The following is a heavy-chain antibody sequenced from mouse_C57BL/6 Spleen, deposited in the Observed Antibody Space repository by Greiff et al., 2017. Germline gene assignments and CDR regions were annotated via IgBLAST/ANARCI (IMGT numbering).Heavy chain of an antibody. D-gene: IGHD1-1*01. Sequence: VQLQQSGPELVKPGASVKISCKASGYAFSSSWMNWVKQRPGKGLEWIGRIYPGDGDTNYNGKFKGKATLTADTSSSTSYLQLSSLTSEDSAVYFCARWGTTVVAPYYFDYWGQGTILTVSS. CDR1: GYAFSSSW. J-gene: IGHJ2*01. CDR3: ARWGTTVVAPYYFDY. V-gene: IGHV1-82*01. CDR2: IYPGDGDT.